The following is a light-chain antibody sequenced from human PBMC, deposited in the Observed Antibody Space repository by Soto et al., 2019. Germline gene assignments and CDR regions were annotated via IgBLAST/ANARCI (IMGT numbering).Light chain of an antibody. CDR3: QQYNNWPRT. Sequence: ETLLTQSPATLSVSAGERATLSCRASQSVNNNLAWYQQKLGQAPRVLSYGASTRATGIPARFSGSGSGTEFTLTISSLQSEDFEVYYCQQYNNWPRTFGQGTKVDI. CDR2: GAS. CDR1: QSVNNN. V-gene: IGKV3-15*01. J-gene: IGKJ1*01.